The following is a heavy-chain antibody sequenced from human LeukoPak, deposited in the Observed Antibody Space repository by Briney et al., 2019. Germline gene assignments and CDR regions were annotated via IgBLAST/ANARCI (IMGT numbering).Heavy chain of an antibody. Sequence: GGSLRLSCAASGFTFSIYAMSWVRQAPGKGLEWVSTTSGGGGSTYYADSVKGRFTISRDNSKNTLYLQMIILRAEDTAAYYCAKDFSNLYFGMDVWGQGTTVTVSS. V-gene: IGHV3-23*01. J-gene: IGHJ6*02. CDR1: GFTFSIYA. CDR3: AKDFSNLYFGMDV. CDR2: TSGGGGST.